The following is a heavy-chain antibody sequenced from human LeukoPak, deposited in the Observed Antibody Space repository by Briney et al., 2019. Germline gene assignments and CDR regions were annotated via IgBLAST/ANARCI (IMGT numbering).Heavy chain of an antibody. CDR2: VSAYNGNT. CDR1: GYTFSNYG. Sequence: GASVKVSCKASGYTFSNYGISWVRQAPGQGLEWLGWVSAYNGNTNYAQKFQGRVTMTTDSSTDIAYMELQSLRSDDTAVYYCASPLGYSYGYLDYWGQGTLVTVSS. V-gene: IGHV1-18*01. D-gene: IGHD5-18*01. J-gene: IGHJ4*02. CDR3: ASPLGYSYGYLDY.